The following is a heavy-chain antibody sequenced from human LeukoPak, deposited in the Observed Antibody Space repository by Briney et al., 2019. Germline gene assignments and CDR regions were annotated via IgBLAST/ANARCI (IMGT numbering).Heavy chain of an antibody. V-gene: IGHV5-51*01. D-gene: IGHD2-2*01. CDR1: GYIFTSYW. J-gene: IGHJ4*02. CDR2: IYPGDSDT. CDR3: ARAVPAAPFDFDY. Sequence: GESLKISCKGSGYIFTSYWIGWVRQMPGKGLEWMGIIYPGDSDTRYSPSFQGQVTISADKSISTAYLQWSSLKASDTAMYYCARAVPAAPFDFDYWGQGTLVTVSS.